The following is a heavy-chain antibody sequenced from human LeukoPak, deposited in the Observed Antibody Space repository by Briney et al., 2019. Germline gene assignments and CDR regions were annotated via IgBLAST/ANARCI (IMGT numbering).Heavy chain of an antibody. CDR3: AGPRYSPDAFDI. J-gene: IGHJ3*02. V-gene: IGHV3-48*03. Sequence: PGESLKISCAASGFTFSSYEMDWVRQAPGKGLEWVSYISNSGTIMYYADSVKGRFTISRDNAKNSLYLQMNSLRAEDTAVYYCAGPRYSPDAFDIWGQGTMVTVSS. CDR1: GFTFSSYE. CDR2: ISNSGTIM. D-gene: IGHD1-14*01.